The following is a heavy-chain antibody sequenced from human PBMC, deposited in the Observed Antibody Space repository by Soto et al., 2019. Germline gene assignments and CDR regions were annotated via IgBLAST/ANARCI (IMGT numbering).Heavy chain of an antibody. CDR2: INPNSGAT. V-gene: IGHV1-2*02. CDR3: ARDAVSTIGDFDY. Sequence: ASVKVSCKASGYTFIGYYLHWVRQAPGQGLEWMGWINPNSGATNQAQKFQGRVTMARDRSISTAYLELSRLASDDAAIYFCARDAVSTIGDFDYWGQGTLVTVSS. D-gene: IGHD5-12*01. CDR1: GYTFIGYY. J-gene: IGHJ4*02.